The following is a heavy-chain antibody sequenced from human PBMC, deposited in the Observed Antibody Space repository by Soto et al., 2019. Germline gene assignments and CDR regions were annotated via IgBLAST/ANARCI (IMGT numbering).Heavy chain of an antibody. D-gene: IGHD4-17*01. CDR2: LSGSGSST. Sequence: EVQLLESGGGLVQPGGSLRISCAASGFTLSSYAMSWVRQAPGTGLEWVSALSGSGSSTYYADSVKGRFTISRENSKITLYLQIDKLRAEYTVLYYCAKDPGGDLNWFDPFGEGSLVSVSS. CDR3: AKDPGGDLNWFDP. J-gene: IGHJ5*02. CDR1: GFTLSSYA. V-gene: IGHV3-23*01.